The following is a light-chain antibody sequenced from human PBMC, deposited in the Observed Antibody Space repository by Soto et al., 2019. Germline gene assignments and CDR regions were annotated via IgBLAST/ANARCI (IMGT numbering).Light chain of an antibody. J-gene: IGKJ1*01. Sequence: EIVLTQSPGTLSLSPGERATLSCRASQSVSSSYLAWYQQKPGQAPRLLIYGASSRANCIPHRFSGSGSGTDFTLTIRRLEPEDFAVYYCQQYGSSPWPFGQGTKVEI. CDR3: QQYGSSPWP. CDR2: GAS. V-gene: IGKV3-20*01. CDR1: QSVSSSY.